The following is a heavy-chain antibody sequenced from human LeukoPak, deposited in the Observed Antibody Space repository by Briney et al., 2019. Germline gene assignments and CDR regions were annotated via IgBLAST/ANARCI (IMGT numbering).Heavy chain of an antibody. CDR2: IGGGDGSI. D-gene: IGHD6-19*01. V-gene: IGHV3-23*01. Sequence: GGSLRLSCAASGFTFSNFAVNWVRQAPGKGLEWVSVIGGGDGSIYYADSVKGRFTISRDNSKNTLYLQMNSLRAEDAAIYYCAKGMGLAHYYFYGMDVWGQGTTVTVSS. CDR3: AKGMGLAHYYFYGMDV. CDR1: GFTFSNFA. J-gene: IGHJ6*02.